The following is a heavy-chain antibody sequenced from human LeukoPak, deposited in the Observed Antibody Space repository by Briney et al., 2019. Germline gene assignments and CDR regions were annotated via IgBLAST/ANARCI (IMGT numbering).Heavy chain of an antibody. J-gene: IGHJ4*02. CDR3: ARQVDGYNLFDY. V-gene: IGHV5-51*01. Sequence: GESLKTSCKGSGYSFNSHWIGRVSQMPGKGLEWMGIIYPGDSDTRNSPSFQGQETIPANKSISTAYLQWSSLKASDTAMYYCARQVDGYNLFDYWGQGTLVSVSS. D-gene: IGHD5-24*01. CDR1: GYSFNSHW. CDR2: IYPGDSDT.